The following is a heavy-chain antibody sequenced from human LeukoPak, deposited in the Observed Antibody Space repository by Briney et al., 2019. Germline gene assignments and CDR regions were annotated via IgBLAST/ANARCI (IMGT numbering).Heavy chain of an antibody. Sequence: ASVKVSCKASGYTFTGYYMHWVRQAPGQGREWMGRINPNSGGTNYAQKFQGRVTMTRETSISPAYMELSRLRADDTAVYYCARVSSASGFYCYYWGQGTLVTVSS. CDR1: GYTFTGYY. CDR3: ARVSSASGFYCYY. V-gene: IGHV1-2*06. J-gene: IGHJ4*02. CDR2: INPNSGGT. D-gene: IGHD3-22*01.